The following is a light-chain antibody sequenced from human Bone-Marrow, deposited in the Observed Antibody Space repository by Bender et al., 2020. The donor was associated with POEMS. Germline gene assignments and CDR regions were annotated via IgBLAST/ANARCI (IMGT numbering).Light chain of an antibody. CDR1: SSDVGHSDY. CDR2: DVF. CDR3: SSYTTSTSGV. V-gene: IGLV2-14*03. Sequence: QSALTQPASVSGSLGQSITISCTGTSSDVGHSDYVSWYQQHPGKAPKLIIYDVFYRPSGVSNRCSGSKSGNTASLTISGLQAEDAADYYCSSYTTSTSGVFGTGTKVTVL. J-gene: IGLJ1*01.